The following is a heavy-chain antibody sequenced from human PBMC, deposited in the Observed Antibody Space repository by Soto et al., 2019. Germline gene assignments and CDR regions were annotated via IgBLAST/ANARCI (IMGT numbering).Heavy chain of an antibody. CDR1: GGSTGSSRYS. D-gene: IGHD3-16*01. CDR2: VSYSGST. Sequence: QLQLQETGPGLVRPSETLSLTCTVSGGSTGSSRYSWGWIRQPPGKGLEWMGSVSYSGSTYYNPSLKSRVTIYVDTSKNQVSLKLTSVTAADAAMYYCAGRTFGGDSWGQGTLVTVSS. CDR3: AGRTFGGDS. J-gene: IGHJ5*02. V-gene: IGHV4-39*01.